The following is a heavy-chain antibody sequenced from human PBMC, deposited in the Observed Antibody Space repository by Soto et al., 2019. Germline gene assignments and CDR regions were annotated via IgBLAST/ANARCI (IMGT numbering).Heavy chain of an antibody. D-gene: IGHD1-1*01. CDR2: IYWDDDK. Sequence: QITLKESAPPRVKPTQTLTLTCTFSGFSLTSRPMGVGWIRQPPGKALEWLAFIYWDDDKRYSPSLRSRLTITKDTSGNQVGLTMTNMDPVDTATYYCAHSLSGYNWNGGYFDYWGQGALVTVSS. CDR1: GFSLTSRPMG. V-gene: IGHV2-5*02. J-gene: IGHJ4*02. CDR3: AHSLSGYNWNGGYFDY.